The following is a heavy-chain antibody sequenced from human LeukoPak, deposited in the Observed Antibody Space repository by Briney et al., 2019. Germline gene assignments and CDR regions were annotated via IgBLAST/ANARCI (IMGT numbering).Heavy chain of an antibody. Sequence: ASVKVSCKASGGTFSSYAISWVRQAPGQGLERMGRIIPILGIANYAQKFQGRVTITADKSTSTAYMELSSLRSEDTAVYYCARVGNYYDSSGYYLAYFDYWGQGTLVTVSS. CDR2: IIPILGIA. V-gene: IGHV1-69*04. J-gene: IGHJ4*02. D-gene: IGHD3-22*01. CDR3: ARVGNYYDSSGYYLAYFDY. CDR1: GGTFSSYA.